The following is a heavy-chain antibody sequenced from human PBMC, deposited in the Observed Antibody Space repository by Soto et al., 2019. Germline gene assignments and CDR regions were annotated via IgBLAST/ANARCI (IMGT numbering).Heavy chain of an antibody. CDR3: ATLVTTRWTSPFDY. CDR1: GGSISSSNW. CDR2: IYHSGST. D-gene: IGHD4-4*01. J-gene: IGHJ4*02. Sequence: QVQLQESGPGLVKPSGTLSLTCAVSGGSISSSNWWSWVRQPPGKGLEWSGEIYHSGSTNYNPSLKSRVTTSVDKSKNQFSLKLSSVTAADTAVYYCATLVTTRWTSPFDYWGQGTLVTVSS. V-gene: IGHV4-4*02.